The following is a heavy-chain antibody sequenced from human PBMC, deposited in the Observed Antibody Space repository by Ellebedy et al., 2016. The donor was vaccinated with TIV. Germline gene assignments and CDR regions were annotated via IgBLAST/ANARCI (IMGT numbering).Heavy chain of an antibody. Sequence: GESLKISCAASGFTFSSYVMHWVRQAPGKGLVWVSRINHDGTTTNYADSVKGRFTISRDNAKNTLHLKMNSLRAEETAVYYCVRGGGAWNFDLWGRGTPITVSS. CDR2: INHDGTTT. J-gene: IGHJ2*01. V-gene: IGHV3-74*01. CDR1: GFTFSSYV. CDR3: VRGGGAWNFDL. D-gene: IGHD3-16*01.